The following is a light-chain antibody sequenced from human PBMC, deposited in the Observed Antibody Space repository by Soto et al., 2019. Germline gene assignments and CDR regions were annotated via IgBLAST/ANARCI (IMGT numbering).Light chain of an antibody. V-gene: IGKV1-5*03. Sequence: DIEMTQSPATLSSSVGDRVTITCRASQNIDSWLAWYQQKPGKAPNLLIYGASNLASGVPSRFSGSGSGTEFTLTISSLRPDDFATYYCQHYNSYPWTFGQGTKVEIK. CDR3: QHYNSYPWT. J-gene: IGKJ1*01. CDR2: GAS. CDR1: QNIDSW.